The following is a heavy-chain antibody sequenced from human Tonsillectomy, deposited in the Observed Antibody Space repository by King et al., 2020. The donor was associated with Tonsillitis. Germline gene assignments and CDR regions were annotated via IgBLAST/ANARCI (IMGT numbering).Heavy chain of an antibody. CDR3: AHASGGEYYFDSSGYPDAFDI. J-gene: IGHJ3*02. CDR1: GFTFSSYG. V-gene: IGHV3-30*03. D-gene: IGHD3-22*01. CDR2: ISHDGNNK. Sequence: VQLVESGGGVVQPGRSLRLSCAASGFTFSSYGMHWVRQAPGKGLEWVAVISHDGNNKYYADSVKGQFTISRDNSKNTLYLQMNSLRAEDTAVYYCAHASGGEYYFDSSGYPDAFDIWGQGTMVTVSS.